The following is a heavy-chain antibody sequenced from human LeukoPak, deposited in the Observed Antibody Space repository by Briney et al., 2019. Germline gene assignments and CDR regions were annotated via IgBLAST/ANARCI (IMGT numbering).Heavy chain of an antibody. CDR3: ARESPSSWFDY. J-gene: IGHJ4*02. CDR1: GFTFSSYG. Sequence: PGGSLRLSCAASGFTFSSYGMHWVRQAPGKGLEWVAVIWYDGSNKYYADSVKGRFTISRDNSKNTLYLQMNSLRAEDTAVYYCARESPSSWFDYWGQGTLVTFSS. CDR2: IWYDGSNK. D-gene: IGHD6-13*01. V-gene: IGHV3-33*01.